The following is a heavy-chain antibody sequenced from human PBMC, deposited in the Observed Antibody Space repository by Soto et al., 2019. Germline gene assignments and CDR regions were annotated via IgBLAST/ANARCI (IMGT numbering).Heavy chain of an antibody. Sequence: ASVKVSCKASGYTFTSYGISWVRQAPGQVLEWMGWISAYNGNTNYAQKLQGRVTMTTDTSTSTAYMELRSLRSDDTAVYYCARRRAYCGGDCYWDDDAFDIWGQGTMVTVSS. J-gene: IGHJ3*02. V-gene: IGHV1-18*01. D-gene: IGHD2-21*02. CDR2: ISAYNGNT. CDR1: GYTFTSYG. CDR3: ARRRAYCGGDCYWDDDAFDI.